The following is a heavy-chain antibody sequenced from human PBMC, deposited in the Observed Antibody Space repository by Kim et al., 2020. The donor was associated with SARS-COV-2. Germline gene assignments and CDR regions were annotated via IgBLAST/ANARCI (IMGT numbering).Heavy chain of an antibody. CDR1: GYTFTSYY. CDR3: ARDKGTTDYGGFDY. Sequence: ASVKVSCKASGYTFTSYYMHWVRQAPGQGLEWMGIINPSGGSTAYAQRFQGRVTMTSDTSTTTVYMELSSLRSEDTAIYYCARDKGTTDYGGFDYWGQGTLVTVSS. V-gene: IGHV1-46*01. J-gene: IGHJ4*02. D-gene: IGHD4-17*01. CDR2: INPSGGST.